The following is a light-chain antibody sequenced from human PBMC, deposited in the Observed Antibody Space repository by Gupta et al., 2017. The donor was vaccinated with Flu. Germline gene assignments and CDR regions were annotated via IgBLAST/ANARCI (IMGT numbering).Light chain of an antibody. CDR1: QRVSSSY. CDR3: QQYCSSPRA. Sequence: EIGLTQCPGTLSWSPGERATLSCRASQRVSSSYLAWYQQKPGQAPRLLIYGASSRATGIPDRFSGSGSGTDFTLTISRLQPEDFAVYYCQQYCSSPRAFGQGTKVEI. V-gene: IGKV3-20*01. J-gene: IGKJ1*01. CDR2: GAS.